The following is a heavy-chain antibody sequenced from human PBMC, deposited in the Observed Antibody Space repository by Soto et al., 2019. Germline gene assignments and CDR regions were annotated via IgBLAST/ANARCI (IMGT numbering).Heavy chain of an antibody. CDR2: INHSGNT. CDR1: GGSFTDFY. J-gene: IGHJ4*02. V-gene: IGHV4-34*01. Sequence: PSETLSLTCAVYGGSFTDFYWSWIRQPPGKGLEWIGEINHSGNTNYNPSLRSRVTISVDTPKNQFSLMLTSVTAADTAVYYCAKETYSGPLDYWGQGTLVTVSS. CDR3: AKETYSGPLDY. D-gene: IGHD2-15*01.